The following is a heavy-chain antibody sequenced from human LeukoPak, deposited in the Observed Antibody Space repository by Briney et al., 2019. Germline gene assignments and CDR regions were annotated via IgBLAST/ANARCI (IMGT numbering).Heavy chain of an antibody. V-gene: IGHV3-21*01. CDR1: GFTFSRYG. Sequence: WRTLRLSCAASGFTFSRYGMSWVRQAPGKGLEWVAAISSSSRDIFYADSVKGRFSISRDNTQNSLSLRMNSLRADDTAVYYCARDTLGEGEDANYAVYYFDYWGQGTVVTVSS. J-gene: IGHJ4*02. D-gene: IGHD4/OR15-4a*01. CDR2: ISSSSRDI. CDR3: ARDTLGEGEDANYAVYYFDY.